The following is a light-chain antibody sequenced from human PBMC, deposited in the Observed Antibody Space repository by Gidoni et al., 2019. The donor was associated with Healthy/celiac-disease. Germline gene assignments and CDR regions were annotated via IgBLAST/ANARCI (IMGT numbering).Light chain of an antibody. CDR2: DAS. CDR1: QSVSCY. J-gene: IGKJ2*01. CDR3: QQRSNWPPMYT. Sequence: IVLTQSPATLSLSPGERATLSCRASQSVSCYLACYQQKPGQAPRLLIYDASNRATGIPARFSGSGSGTDFTLTISSLEPEDFAVYYCQQRSNWPPMYTFGQGTKLEIK. V-gene: IGKV3-11*01.